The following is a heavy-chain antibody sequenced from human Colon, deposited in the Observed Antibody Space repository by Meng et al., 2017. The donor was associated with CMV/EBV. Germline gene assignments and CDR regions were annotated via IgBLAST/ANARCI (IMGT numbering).Heavy chain of an antibody. CDR1: GFTFSRNW. J-gene: IGHJ4*02. CDR2: INPDGSEK. V-gene: IGHV3-7*04. D-gene: IGHD3-10*01. CDR3: ATDTARVRGY. Sequence: GESLKISCEVSGFTFSRNWFSWVRQAPEKGLEWVANINPDGSEKYYLDSVKGRFTIIRDNAKNSLYLQVNSLRVEDTAVYYCATDTARVRGYWGQGTLVTVSS.